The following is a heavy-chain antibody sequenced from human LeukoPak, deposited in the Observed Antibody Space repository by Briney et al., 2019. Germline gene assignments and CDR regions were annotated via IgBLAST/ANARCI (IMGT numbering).Heavy chain of an antibody. Sequence: SETLSLTCALYGGSFSGYYWSWIRQPPGKGLEWIGEINHSGSTNYNPSLKSRVTISVDTSKNQFSLKLSSVTAADTAVYYCARGLSPRINMVRGVRPPFRGVFDYWGRGTLVTVSS. CDR2: INHSGST. D-gene: IGHD3-10*01. V-gene: IGHV4-34*01. J-gene: IGHJ4*02. CDR3: ARGLSPRINMVRGVRPPFRGVFDY. CDR1: GGSFSGYY.